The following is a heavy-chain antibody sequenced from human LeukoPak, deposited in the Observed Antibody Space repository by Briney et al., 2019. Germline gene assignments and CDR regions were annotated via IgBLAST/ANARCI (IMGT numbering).Heavy chain of an antibody. CDR1: GFTFSSYS. CDR2: ISRSSSYI. Sequence: GESLRLSCAASGFTFSSYSMNWVRQAPGKGLEWVSFISRSSSYIYYTDSVKGRFTISRDNAKSSLYLQMNSLRAEDTAVYYCASHGSGSYYSYFAYWGQGTVVTVSS. J-gene: IGHJ4*02. CDR3: ASHGSGSYYSYFAY. V-gene: IGHV3-21*01. D-gene: IGHD3-10*01.